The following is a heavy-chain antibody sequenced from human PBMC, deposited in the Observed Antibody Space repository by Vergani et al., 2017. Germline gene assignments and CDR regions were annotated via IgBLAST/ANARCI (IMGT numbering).Heavy chain of an antibody. D-gene: IGHD1-26*01. CDR2: ISSNGGST. CDR3: AXGFSGSYQRYYFDY. CDR1: GFTFSSYA. J-gene: IGHJ4*02. V-gene: IGHV3-64*01. Sequence: EVQLVESGGGLVQPGGSLRLSCAASGFTFSSYAMHWVRQAPGKRLEYVSAISSNGGSTYYANSVKGRFTISRDNSKNTLYLQMGSLRAEDMAVYYCAXGFSGSYQRYYFDYWGQGTLVTVSS.